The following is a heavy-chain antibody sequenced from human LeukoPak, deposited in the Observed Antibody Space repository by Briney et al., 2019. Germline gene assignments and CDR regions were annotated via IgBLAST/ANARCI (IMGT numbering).Heavy chain of an antibody. CDR2: IYYSGST. CDR3: ARVGVTGTSYYYYYYMDV. J-gene: IGHJ6*03. V-gene: IGHV4-59*01. Sequence: GSLRLSCAASGFTFSSYWMHWVRQAPGKGLEWIGYIYYSGSTNYNPSLKSRVTISVDTSKNQFSLKLSSVTAADTAVYYCARVGVTGTSYYYYYYMDVWGKGTTVTVSS. CDR1: GFTFSSYW. D-gene: IGHD1-7*01.